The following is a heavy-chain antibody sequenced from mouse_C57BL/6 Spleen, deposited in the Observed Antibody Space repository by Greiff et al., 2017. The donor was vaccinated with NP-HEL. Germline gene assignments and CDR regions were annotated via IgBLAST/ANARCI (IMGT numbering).Heavy chain of an antibody. Sequence: QVQLQQPGAELVKPGASVKLSCKASGYTFTSYWMHWVKQRPGQGLEWIGMIHPNSGSTNYNEKFKSKATLTVDKSSSTAYMQLSSLTSEDSAVYYCAISGYYGGEHFDYWGQGTTLTVSS. CDR1: GYTFTSYW. CDR2: IHPNSGST. CDR3: AISGYYGGEHFDY. D-gene: IGHD2-3*01. V-gene: IGHV1-64*01. J-gene: IGHJ2*01.